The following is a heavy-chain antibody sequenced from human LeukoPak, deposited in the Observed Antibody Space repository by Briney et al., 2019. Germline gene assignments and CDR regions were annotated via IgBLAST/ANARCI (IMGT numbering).Heavy chain of an antibody. J-gene: IGHJ6*02. Sequence: GGSLRLSCAASGFTFSSYSMNWVRQAPGKGLEWVSSISSSSSYIYYADSVKGRFTISRDNAKNSPYLLMNSLRAEDTAVYYCAKAYYYDSSGSETNYYYGMDVWGQGTTVTVSS. CDR1: GFTFSSYS. CDR2: ISSSSSYI. CDR3: AKAYYYDSSGSETNYYYGMDV. D-gene: IGHD3-22*01. V-gene: IGHV3-21*01.